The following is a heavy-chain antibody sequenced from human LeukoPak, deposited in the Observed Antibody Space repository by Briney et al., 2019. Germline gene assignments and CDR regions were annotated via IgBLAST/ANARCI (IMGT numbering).Heavy chain of an antibody. D-gene: IGHD6-19*01. CDR3: AKDGYSSGWCFDY. J-gene: IGHJ4*02. Sequence: GGSLRLSCAASGFTFSSYAMSWVRQAPGKGLEWVSGISNSGGSTYYADSVKGRFTISRDNPKNTLYLQMNSLRAEDTAVYYCAKDGYSSGWCFDYWGQGTLVTVSS. CDR1: GFTFSSYA. CDR2: ISNSGGST. V-gene: IGHV3-23*01.